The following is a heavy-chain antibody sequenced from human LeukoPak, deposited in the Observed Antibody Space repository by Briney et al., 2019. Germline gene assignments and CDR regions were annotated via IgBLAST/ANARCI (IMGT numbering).Heavy chain of an antibody. CDR1: GGSISSSSYY. CDR2: IYYSGST. CDR3: ARRLDYYDSSGYYLGLAFDI. V-gene: IGHV4-39*01. D-gene: IGHD3-22*01. Sequence: SETLSLTCTVSGGSISSSSYYWGWLRQPPGKGLEWIGSIYYSGSTYDNPSLKRRVTISVETSKNQFSLKLSSVTAADTAVYYCARRLDYYDSSGYYLGLAFDIWGQGTMVTVSS. J-gene: IGHJ3*02.